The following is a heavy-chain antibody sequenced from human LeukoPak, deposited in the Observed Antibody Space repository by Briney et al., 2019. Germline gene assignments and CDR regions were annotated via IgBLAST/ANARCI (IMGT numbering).Heavy chain of an antibody. V-gene: IGHV1-3*01. CDR2: INAGNGNT. CDR3: ARVMRFSYYYGMDV. D-gene: IGHD3-10*01. CDR1: GYTFTSYA. J-gene: IGHJ6*02. Sequence: ASVKVSCKASGYTFTSYAMHWVRQAPGQRLEWMGWINAGNGNTKYSQKFQGRVTITRDTSASTAYMELSSLRSEDTAVYYCARVMRFSYYYGMDVWGQGTTVTVSS.